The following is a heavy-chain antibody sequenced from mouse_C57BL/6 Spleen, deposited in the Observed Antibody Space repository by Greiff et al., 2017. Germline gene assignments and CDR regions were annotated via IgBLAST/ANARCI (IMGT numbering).Heavy chain of an antibody. D-gene: IGHD2-1*01. CDR1: GYAFSSYW. Sequence: QVQLQQSGAELVKPGASVKISCKASGYAFSSYWMTWVKQRPGKGLEWIGQIYPGDGDTNYNGKFKGKATLTADKSSSTAYMQLSSLTSEDSAVYFCARNYEGNYFDYWGQGTTLTVSS. V-gene: IGHV1-80*01. CDR3: ARNYEGNYFDY. CDR2: IYPGDGDT. J-gene: IGHJ2*01.